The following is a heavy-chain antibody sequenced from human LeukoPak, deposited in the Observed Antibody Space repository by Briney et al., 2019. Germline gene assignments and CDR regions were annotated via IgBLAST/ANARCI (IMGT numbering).Heavy chain of an antibody. CDR3: ARDVNIVVVPAAKGMDV. D-gene: IGHD2-2*01. J-gene: IGHJ6*04. Sequence: GRSLRLSCAASGFTFSSYAMHWVRQAPGKGLEWVAVISYDGSNKYYADSVKGRFTISRDNSKNTLYLQMNSLRAEDTAVYYCARDVNIVVVPAAKGMDVWGKGTTVTVSS. CDR2: ISYDGSNK. CDR1: GFTFSSYA. V-gene: IGHV3-30-3*01.